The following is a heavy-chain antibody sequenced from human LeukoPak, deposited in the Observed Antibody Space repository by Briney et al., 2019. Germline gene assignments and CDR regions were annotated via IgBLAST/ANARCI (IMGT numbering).Heavy chain of an antibody. CDR1: GFTFSSYS. Sequence: SGGSLRLSCAASGFTFSSYSMNWVRQAPGKGLEWVSAISGSGGSIYYADSVKGRFTVSRDNSKNTLYLQMNTLRAEDTAVYYCAKDEDARPMYFQDWGQGTLVTVSS. J-gene: IGHJ1*01. CDR2: ISGSGGSI. D-gene: IGHD3-10*02. CDR3: AKDEDARPMYFQD. V-gene: IGHV3-23*01.